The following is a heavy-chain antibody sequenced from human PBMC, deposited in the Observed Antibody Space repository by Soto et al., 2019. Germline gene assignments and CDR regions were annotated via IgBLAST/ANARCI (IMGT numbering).Heavy chain of an antibody. Sequence: QVQLVQSGAEVKKPGASVKVSCKASGYTFTGYYMHWVRQAPGQGLEWMGWINPNSGGTNYAQKFQGWVTMTRDTSISTAYMELSRLRSDDTAVYYCARVGYSGYDSYYSGMDVWGQGTTVTVSS. CDR3: ARVGYSGYDSYYSGMDV. J-gene: IGHJ6*02. V-gene: IGHV1-2*04. D-gene: IGHD5-12*01. CDR1: GYTFTGYY. CDR2: INPNSGGT.